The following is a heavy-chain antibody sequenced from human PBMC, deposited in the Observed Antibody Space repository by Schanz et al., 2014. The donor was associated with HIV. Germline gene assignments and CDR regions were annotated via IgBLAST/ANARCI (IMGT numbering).Heavy chain of an antibody. CDR1: GFTFSNAW. Sequence: EVQLVESGGGLVKPGGSLRLSCAASGFTFSNAWMSWVRQAPGKGLEWVGRIKSKIDGGTPDYAAPVKGRFTISRDDSKNTMYLQMISLKTEDTAVYYCPTEGMGSSGYYFDYWGQGTLVTVSS. CDR3: PTEGMGSSGYYFDY. J-gene: IGHJ4*02. V-gene: IGHV3-15*01. CDR2: IKSKIDGGTP. D-gene: IGHD6-6*01.